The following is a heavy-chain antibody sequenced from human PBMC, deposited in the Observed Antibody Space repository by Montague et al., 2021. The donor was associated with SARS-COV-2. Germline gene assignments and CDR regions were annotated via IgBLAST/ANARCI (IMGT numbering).Heavy chain of an antibody. CDR3: ARLGSGTLKFDL. J-gene: IGHJ4*02. V-gene: IGHV4-61*02. D-gene: IGHD1-26*01. CDR1: GASISTGIYY. Sequence: TLSLTCTVSGASISTGIYYWSWIRQPAGKGLEWIGRIRTTGHTDYNSSLESRVFMSVDTSTNQFSLSLTSVTAADTAVYFCARLGSGTLKFDLWGQGTLVTVSS. CDR2: IRTTGHT.